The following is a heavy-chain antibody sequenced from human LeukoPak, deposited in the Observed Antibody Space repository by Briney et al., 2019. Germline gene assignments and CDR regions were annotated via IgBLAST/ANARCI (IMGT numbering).Heavy chain of an antibody. V-gene: IGHV4-38-2*02. Sequence: SETLSLTCSVSGDSITSSYYWGWIRQPPGEGLEWIGEINHSGSTNYNPSLKSRVTISVDTSKNQFSLKLSSVTAADTAVYYCARSRYSSGWYYIWGQGTMVTVSS. D-gene: IGHD6-19*01. CDR1: GDSITSSYY. J-gene: IGHJ3*02. CDR3: ARSRYSSGWYYI. CDR2: INHSGST.